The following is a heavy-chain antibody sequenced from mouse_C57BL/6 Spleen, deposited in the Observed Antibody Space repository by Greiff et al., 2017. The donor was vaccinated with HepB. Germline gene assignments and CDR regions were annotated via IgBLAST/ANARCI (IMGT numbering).Heavy chain of an antibody. CDR2: ISSGSSTI. J-gene: IGHJ4*01. CDR1: GFTFSDYG. D-gene: IGHD3-2*02. Sequence: EVHLVESGGGLVKPGGSLKLSCAASGFTFSDYGMHWVRQAPEKGLEWVAYISSGSSTIYYADTVKGRFTISRDNAKNTLFLQMTSLRSEDTAMYYCARGQLRLRYAMDYWGQGTSVTVSS. V-gene: IGHV5-17*01. CDR3: ARGQLRLRYAMDY.